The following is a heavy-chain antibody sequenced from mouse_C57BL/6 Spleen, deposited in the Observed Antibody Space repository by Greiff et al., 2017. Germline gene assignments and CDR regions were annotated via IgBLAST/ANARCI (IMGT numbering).Heavy chain of an antibody. D-gene: IGHD1-1*01. Sequence: VQLQQSGPELVKPGASLKISCKASGYAFSSSWMNWVKQRPGKGLEWIGRIYPGDGDTNYNGKFKGKATLTADKSSSTAYMQLSSLTSEDSAVYFCARRYYGSPHFDYWGQGTTLTVSS. CDR3: ARRYYGSPHFDY. CDR1: GYAFSSSW. J-gene: IGHJ2*01. CDR2: IYPGDGDT. V-gene: IGHV1-82*01.